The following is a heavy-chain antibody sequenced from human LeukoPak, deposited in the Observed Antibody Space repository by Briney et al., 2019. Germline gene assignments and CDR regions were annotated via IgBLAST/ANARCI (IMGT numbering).Heavy chain of an antibody. J-gene: IGHJ3*02. CDR3: ARESGPGGVGIGAFDI. V-gene: IGHV4-61*02. CDR2: IYTSGST. D-gene: IGHD3-16*01. CDR1: GGSISSGSYY. Sequence: SETLSLTCTVSGGSISSGSYYWSWIRQPAGKGLEWIGRIYTSGSTNYNPSLKSRVTMSIDTSKNQFSLKLSSVTAADTAVYYCARESGPGGVGIGAFDIWGQGTMVTVPS.